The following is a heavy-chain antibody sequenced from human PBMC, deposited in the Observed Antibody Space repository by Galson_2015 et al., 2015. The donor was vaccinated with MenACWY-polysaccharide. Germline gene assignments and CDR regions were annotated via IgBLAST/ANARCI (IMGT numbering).Heavy chain of an antibody. CDR1: GFIFSRNN. Sequence: SLRLSCAASGFIFSRNNMNWVRQAPGKGLEWVSSISGSGSYKHYGDSVKGRFTISRDNVRNSLCLQMNSLRAVDTAVYYCAREDSGGYYQLDYWGQGTLVTVS. CDR3: AREDSGGYYQLDY. CDR2: ISGSGSYK. V-gene: IGHV3-21*01. J-gene: IGHJ4*02. D-gene: IGHD3-22*01.